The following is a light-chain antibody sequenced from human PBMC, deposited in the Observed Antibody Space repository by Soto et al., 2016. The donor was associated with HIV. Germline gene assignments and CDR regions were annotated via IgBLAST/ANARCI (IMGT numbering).Light chain of an antibody. Sequence: DIQMTQSPSSLSLSIGDRVSITCRASQSISTYLNWYQQKPGXAPKLLISDASSLQSGVPSRFSGRGSGTDFTLTISSLQHEDLATYYCQQSSRTPRTFGQGTKV. CDR1: QSISTY. V-gene: IGKV1-39*01. J-gene: IGKJ1*01. CDR3: QQSSRTPRT. CDR2: DAS.